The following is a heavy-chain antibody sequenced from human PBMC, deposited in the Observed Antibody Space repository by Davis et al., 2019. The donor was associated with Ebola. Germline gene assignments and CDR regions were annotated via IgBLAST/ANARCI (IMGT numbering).Heavy chain of an antibody. CDR1: GFTFSNYN. D-gene: IGHD6-6*01. CDR3: ASGAYSSSSPWEYFQR. J-gene: IGHJ1*01. V-gene: IGHV3-21*01. CDR2: ISSTSTYI. Sequence: PGGSLTLSCGASGFTFSNYNMNWVRQAPGTGLEWVSSISSTSTYIFYAGSVRGRFTISRDNAKNSLYLQMTSLRAEDTAVYYCASGAYSSSSPWEYFQRWGQGTLVTVSS.